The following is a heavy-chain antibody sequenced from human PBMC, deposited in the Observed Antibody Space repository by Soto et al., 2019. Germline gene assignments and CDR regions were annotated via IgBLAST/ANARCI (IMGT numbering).Heavy chain of an antibody. V-gene: IGHV1-69*01. CDR2: IIPIFGTA. D-gene: IGHD3-22*01. J-gene: IGHJ6*02. Sequence: QVQLVQSGAEVKKPGSSVKVSCKASGDTFSSYAISWVRQAPGQGLEWMGGIIPIFGTAHYAQKFQGRVTITADESTSTAYMEWSSLRSEDTAVYYCARDGSGYRSRASPMDVWGQGTTVTVSS. CDR1: GDTFSSYA. CDR3: ARDGSGYRSRASPMDV.